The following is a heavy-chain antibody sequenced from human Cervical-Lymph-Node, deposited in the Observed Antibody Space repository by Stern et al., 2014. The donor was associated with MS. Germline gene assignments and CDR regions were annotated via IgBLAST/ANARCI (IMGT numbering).Heavy chain of an antibody. Sequence: QVQLVQSGAEVKKPGASVKVSCKVSGYTLTELSMHWVRQAPGKGLEWMGGFDPEDGETIYAEKFQGRVTMTEGTSTDTAYMELSSLRSEDTAVYYCATDRDDFRSGYSAPTKGYGLDVWGQGTTVTV. D-gene: IGHD3-3*01. CDR2: FDPEDGET. J-gene: IGHJ6*02. CDR1: GYTLTELS. CDR3: ATDRDDFRSGYSAPTKGYGLDV. V-gene: IGHV1-24*01.